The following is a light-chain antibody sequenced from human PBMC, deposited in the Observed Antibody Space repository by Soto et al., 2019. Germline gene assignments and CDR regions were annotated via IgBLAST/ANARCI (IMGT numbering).Light chain of an antibody. CDR2: GAS. CDR3: QQYGSSPQT. CDR1: QSVRSNC. J-gene: IGKJ1*01. V-gene: IGKV3-20*01. Sequence: EIVLTQSPGTLSFSPGERATLSCRASQSVRSNCLAWYQQKPGQAPRRLIYGASSRATGLPDRFSGSGSGTDFSLIISRLETEDFAVYYCQQYGSSPQTFGQGTKVEIK.